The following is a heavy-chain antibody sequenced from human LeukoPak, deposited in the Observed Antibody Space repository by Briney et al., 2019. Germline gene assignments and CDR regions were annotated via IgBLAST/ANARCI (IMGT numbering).Heavy chain of an antibody. CDR3: AIDQWGYSSGWFENY. CDR1: GFTFSSYA. V-gene: IGHV3-30-3*01. Sequence: PGGALRLSCAASGFTFSSYAMHWVRQAPGKGLEWVALISYDGSNKYYADSVKGRFTISRDNSKNTLYLQMNSLRAEDTAVYYCAIDQWGYSSGWFENYWGQGTLVTVSS. D-gene: IGHD6-19*01. J-gene: IGHJ4*02. CDR2: ISYDGSNK.